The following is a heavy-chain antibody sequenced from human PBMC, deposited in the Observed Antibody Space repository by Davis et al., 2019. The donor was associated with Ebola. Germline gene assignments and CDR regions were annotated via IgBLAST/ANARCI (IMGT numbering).Heavy chain of an antibody. CDR2: MNPNSGNT. D-gene: IGHD3-22*01. CDR3: ARGGINMVVVPLDYNFYAMDV. J-gene: IGHJ6*02. CDR1: GYTFTGYD. Sequence: AASVKVSCKASGYTFTGYDINWVRQATGQGLEWMGWMNPNSGNTGYAQKFQGRVTMTRENSMSTAYMELSRLRSDDTAVYYCARGGINMVVVPLDYNFYAMDVWGQGTTVTVSS. V-gene: IGHV1-8*01.